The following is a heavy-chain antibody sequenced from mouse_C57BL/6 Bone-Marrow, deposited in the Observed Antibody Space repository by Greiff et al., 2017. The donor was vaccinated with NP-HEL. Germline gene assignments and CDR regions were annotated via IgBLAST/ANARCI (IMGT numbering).Heavy chain of an antibody. J-gene: IGHJ2*01. CDR2: IDPSDSYT. CDR3: ARKNYYGSSSDY. Sequence: QVHVKQPGAELVKPGASVKLSCKASGYTFTSYWMQWVKQRPGQGLEWIGEIDPSDSYTKYNQKFKGKATLTVDTASSTPYMQLSRLTSEDSAVYYCARKNYYGSSSDYWGQGTTLTVSS. D-gene: IGHD1-1*01. V-gene: IGHV1-50*01. CDR1: GYTFTSYW.